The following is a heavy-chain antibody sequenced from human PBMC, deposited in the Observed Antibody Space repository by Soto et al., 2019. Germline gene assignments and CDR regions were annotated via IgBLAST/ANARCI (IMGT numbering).Heavy chain of an antibody. CDR2: INPSGGST. CDR3: ARDLPYNWNYDNGMDV. Sequence: ASVKVSCKASGYTFTSYYMHWVRQAPGQGLEWMGIINPSGGSTSYAQKFQGRVTMTRDTSTSTVYMELSSLRSEDTAVYYCARDLPYNWNYDNGMDVWGQGTTVTVS. V-gene: IGHV1-46*01. J-gene: IGHJ6*02. D-gene: IGHD1-7*01. CDR1: GYTFTSYY.